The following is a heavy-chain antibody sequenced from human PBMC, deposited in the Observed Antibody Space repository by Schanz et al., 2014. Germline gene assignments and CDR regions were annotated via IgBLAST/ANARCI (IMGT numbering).Heavy chain of an antibody. CDR3: AKIERNED. V-gene: IGHV3-23*04. CDR2: ISSGGGST. Sequence: EVQLVESGGGLVQPGGSLRLSCAASGFSVGNKYMNWVRQAPGKGLEWVSSISSGGGSTYYADSVKGRFTISRDNSKNTLYLQMNSLRAEDTAVYFCAKIERNEDWGQGTLXTVSS. CDR1: GFSVGNKY. J-gene: IGHJ4*02. D-gene: IGHD1-1*01.